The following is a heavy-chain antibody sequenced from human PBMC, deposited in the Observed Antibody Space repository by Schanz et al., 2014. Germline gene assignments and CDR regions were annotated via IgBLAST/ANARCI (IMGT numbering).Heavy chain of an antibody. Sequence: DVQLVESGGGLVQPGKSLRLSCAASGFTFDEFAMHWVRQSPGKGLEWVSGISWNSASIGYADSVKGRFTISRDNAKNSLYLEMNSLRAEATALYYCARDRRNADLDYWGHGTLVTVSS. V-gene: IGHV3-9*01. D-gene: IGHD1-1*01. J-gene: IGHJ4*01. CDR3: ARDRRNADLDY. CDR2: ISWNSASI. CDR1: GFTFDEFA.